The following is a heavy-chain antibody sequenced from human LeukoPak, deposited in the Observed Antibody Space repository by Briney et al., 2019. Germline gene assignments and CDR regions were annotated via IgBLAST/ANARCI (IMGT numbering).Heavy chain of an antibody. V-gene: IGHV4-39*01. D-gene: IGHD6-6*01. J-gene: IGHJ5*02. CDR3: ARRPRSSTTWCDP. Sequence: KPSETRSPASPMSCGFPDRLRLHWRRIRQPPGKGVEWIGSIYYSGSTYYNPSLKSRVTISVDTSKNQFSLKVSSVTAADTAVYYCARRPRSSTTWCDPWGQGTLVTVSS. CDR2: IYYSGST. CDR1: CGFPDRLRLH.